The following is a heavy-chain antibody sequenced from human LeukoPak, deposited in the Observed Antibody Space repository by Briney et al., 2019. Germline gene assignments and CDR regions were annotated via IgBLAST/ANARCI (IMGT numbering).Heavy chain of an antibody. CDR1: GYSFTSYW. CDR3: ARHFARGSMTSPAGY. V-gene: IGHV5-51*01. D-gene: IGHD2-2*01. Sequence: GESLKISCKGSGYSFTSYWIGWVRQMPGKGLEWVGIIYPGDSDTRYSPSFQGQVTISADKSISTAYLHWSSLKASDTAMYYCARHFARGSMTSPAGYWGQGTLVTVSS. J-gene: IGHJ4*02. CDR2: IYPGDSDT.